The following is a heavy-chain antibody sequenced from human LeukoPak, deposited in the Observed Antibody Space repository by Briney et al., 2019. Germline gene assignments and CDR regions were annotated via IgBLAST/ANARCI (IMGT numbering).Heavy chain of an antibody. CDR1: GASISSYY. CDR2: IHDSGST. Sequence: SETLSLTCTVSGASISSYYWSWIRQPPGKRLEWIGYIHDSGSTNYNPSLRSRVTISVDTSKKQFSLKLSSVTAADTAVYYCARGFGSSWYYFDYWGQGTLVTASS. CDR3: ARGFGSSWYYFDY. J-gene: IGHJ4*02. D-gene: IGHD6-13*01. V-gene: IGHV4-59*08.